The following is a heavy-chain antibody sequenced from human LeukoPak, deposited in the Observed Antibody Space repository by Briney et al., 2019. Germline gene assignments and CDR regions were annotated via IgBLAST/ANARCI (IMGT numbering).Heavy chain of an antibody. CDR1: GFTFSSFA. CDR2: ISDSGGNT. D-gene: IGHD3-10*01. J-gene: IGHJ4*02. CDR3: AKLGNFGSGSYSD. V-gene: IGHV3-23*01. Sequence: GGSLRLSCAASGFTFSSFAMSWVRQAPGKGLEWVSSISDSGGNTYDADSVKGRVTVSRDNSKNTLYLQMNSLRVEDTAIYYCAKLGNFGSGSYSDWGQGTLVTVSS.